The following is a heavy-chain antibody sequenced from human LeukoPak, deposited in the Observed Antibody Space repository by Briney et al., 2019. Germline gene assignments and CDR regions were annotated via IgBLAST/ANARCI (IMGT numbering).Heavy chain of an antibody. Sequence: SETLSLTCRVFGGSLSGYYWTWIRQPPGKGVEWIGEINYSGTINYKPSLKSRVIMSVDTSRNQFSLKVMSVTAADTAGYYCGKFRYGYMGLDSWGQGTLVTVSS. D-gene: IGHD5-24*01. V-gene: IGHV4-34*01. CDR1: GGSLSGYY. CDR3: GKFRYGYMGLDS. J-gene: IGHJ4*02. CDR2: INYSGTI.